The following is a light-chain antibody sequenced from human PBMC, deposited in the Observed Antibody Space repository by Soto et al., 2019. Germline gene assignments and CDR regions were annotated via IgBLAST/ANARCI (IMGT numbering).Light chain of an antibody. J-gene: IGKJ5*01. CDR1: QDVSSA. CDR2: DAS. V-gene: IGKV1-13*02. Sequence: AIQLTQSPSSLSASVEDRVTITCRTSQDVSSAFAWYQQKPGKPPKLLIYDASSLENGVPSRFSGSGSGTEFTLTISRLQPDDFATYYCQQFDSHHVTFGQGTRLDMK. CDR3: QQFDSHHVT.